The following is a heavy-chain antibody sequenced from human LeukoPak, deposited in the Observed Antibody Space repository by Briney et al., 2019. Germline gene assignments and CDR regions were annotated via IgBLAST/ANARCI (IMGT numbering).Heavy chain of an antibody. CDR2: ITGNALNT. D-gene: IGHD3-22*01. J-gene: IGHJ4*02. Sequence: AGGSLRLSCAASGFTFSNYAMSWVRQVPGEGLEWVSSITGNALNTYQADFIKGRFTISRDDSKNTLYLHLSSLRVEDTAVYYCVKVKDFYDNSVYSYLDNWAQGTLVTVSS. V-gene: IGHV3-23*01. CDR1: GFTFSNYA. CDR3: VKVKDFYDNSVYSYLDN.